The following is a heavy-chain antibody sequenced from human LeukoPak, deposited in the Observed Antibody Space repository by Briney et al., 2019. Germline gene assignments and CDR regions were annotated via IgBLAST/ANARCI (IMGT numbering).Heavy chain of an antibody. Sequence: SETLSLTCAVSGGSISSGGYSWSWIRQPPGKGLEWIGYIYHSGSTYYNPSLKSRVTISVDRSKNQFSLKLSSVTAADTAVYYCARGYSNYPYYFDYWGQGTLVTVS. CDR3: ARGYSNYPYYFDY. CDR2: IYHSGST. J-gene: IGHJ4*02. V-gene: IGHV4-30-2*01. D-gene: IGHD4-11*01. CDR1: GGSISSGGYS.